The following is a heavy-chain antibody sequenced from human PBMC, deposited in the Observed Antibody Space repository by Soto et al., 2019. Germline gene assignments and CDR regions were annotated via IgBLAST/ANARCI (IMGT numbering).Heavy chain of an antibody. Sequence: PGESLKISCKGSGYSFTSYWIGWVRQMPGKGLEWMGIIYPGDSDTRYSPSFQGQVTISADKSISTTYLQWSSLKASDTAMYYCARRARYYYDSSGYVNDAFDIWGQGTMVTVSS. D-gene: IGHD3-22*01. V-gene: IGHV5-51*01. CDR1: GYSFTSYW. CDR3: ARRARYYYDSSGYVNDAFDI. CDR2: IYPGDSDT. J-gene: IGHJ3*02.